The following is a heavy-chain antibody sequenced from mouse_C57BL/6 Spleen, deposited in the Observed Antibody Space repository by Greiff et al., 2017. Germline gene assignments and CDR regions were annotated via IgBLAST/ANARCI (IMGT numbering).Heavy chain of an antibody. CDR2: INPSNGGS. CDR3: AKGANWDVRGLAY. CDR1: GYTFTSYW. Sequence: QVQLKQPGTELVKPGASVKLSCKASGYTFTSYWMHWVKQRPGQGLEWIGNINPSNGGSNYNEKFKSKATLTVDKSSSTAYMQLSSLTSEDSAVYYCAKGANWDVRGLAYWGQGTLVTVSA. V-gene: IGHV1-53*01. D-gene: IGHD4-1*01. J-gene: IGHJ3*01.